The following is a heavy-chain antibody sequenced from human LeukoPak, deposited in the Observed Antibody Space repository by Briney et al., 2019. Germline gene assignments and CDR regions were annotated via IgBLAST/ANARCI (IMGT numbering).Heavy chain of an antibody. D-gene: IGHD1-26*01. V-gene: IGHV7-4-1*02. CDR3: ARRGIIVGATADLDY. J-gene: IGHJ4*02. Sequence: ASVKVSCKASGHTFTSYAMNWVRQAPGQGLEWMGWINTNTGNPTYAQGFTGRFVSSLDTSVSTAYLQISSLKAEDTAVYYCARRGIIVGATADLDYWGQGTLVTVSS. CDR2: INTNTGNP. CDR1: GHTFTSYA.